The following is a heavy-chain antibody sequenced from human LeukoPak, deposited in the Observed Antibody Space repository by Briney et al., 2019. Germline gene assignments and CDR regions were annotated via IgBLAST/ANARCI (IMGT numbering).Heavy chain of an antibody. J-gene: IGHJ4*02. Sequence: GGSLRLSCAASGFTFSSYAMHWVRQAPGKGLEWVAVISYDGSNEYYADSVKGRFTISRDNSKNTLYLQTNSLRAEDTAVYYRARSRYCTNGVRQYTYDYWGQGTLVTVSS. V-gene: IGHV3-30-3*01. CDR3: ARSRYCTNGVRQYTYDY. CDR2: ISYDGSNE. CDR1: GFTFSSYA. D-gene: IGHD2-8*01.